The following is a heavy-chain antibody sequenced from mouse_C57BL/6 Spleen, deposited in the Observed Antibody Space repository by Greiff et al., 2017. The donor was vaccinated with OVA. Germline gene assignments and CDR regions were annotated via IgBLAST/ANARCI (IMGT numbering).Heavy chain of an antibody. Sequence: VKLQESGPELVKPGASVKISCKASGYAFSSSWMNWVKQRPGKGLEWIGRIYPGDGDTNYNGQFKGKATLTADTSSSTAYMQLSSLTSEDSAVYFCARTPLYDGYYVGYFDYWGQGTTLTVSS. D-gene: IGHD2-3*01. CDR1: GYAFSSSW. CDR3: ARTPLYDGYYVGYFDY. CDR2: IYPGDGDT. J-gene: IGHJ2*01. V-gene: IGHV1-82*01.